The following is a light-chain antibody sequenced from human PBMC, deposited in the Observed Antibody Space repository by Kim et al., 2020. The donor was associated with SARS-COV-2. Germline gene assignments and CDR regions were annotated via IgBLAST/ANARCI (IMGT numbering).Light chain of an antibody. V-gene: IGLV3-19*01. Sequence: AVGQTVSITCLGDSLRKYPASWYQQKPGQAPILVMHDKNNVRPSGVPDRFSGSNSGNTAFLTITGAQVEDEAAYYCGSRDNNGPGVLGGGTQLTVL. J-gene: IGLJ3*02. CDR1: SLRKYP. CDR3: GSRDNNGPGV. CDR2: DKN.